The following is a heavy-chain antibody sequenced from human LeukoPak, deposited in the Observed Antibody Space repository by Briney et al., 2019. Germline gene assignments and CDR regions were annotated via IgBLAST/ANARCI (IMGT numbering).Heavy chain of an antibody. J-gene: IGHJ6*02. CDR3: ARDLDTWSPGNYGMDV. Sequence: SVKVPCKASGGTFSSYAISWVRQAPGQGLEWMGRIIPILGIANYAQKFQGRVTITADKSTSTAYMELSSLRSEDTAVYYCARDLDTWSPGNYGMDVWGQGTTVTVSS. V-gene: IGHV1-69*04. D-gene: IGHD3/OR15-3a*01. CDR1: GGTFSSYA. CDR2: IIPILGIA.